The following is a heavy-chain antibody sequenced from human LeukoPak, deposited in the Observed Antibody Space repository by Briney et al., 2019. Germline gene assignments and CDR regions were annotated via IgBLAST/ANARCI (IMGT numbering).Heavy chain of an antibody. CDR1: GFTFSSYA. Sequence: PGGSLRLSCAASGFTFSSYAMHWVRQAPGKGLEWVAVISYDGSNKYYADSVKGRFTISRDNSKNTLYLQVNSLRAEDTAVYYCARSPTGRATMIEAYFQHWGQGTLVTVSS. CDR2: ISYDGSNK. J-gene: IGHJ1*01. CDR3: ARSPTGRATMIEAYFQH. V-gene: IGHV3-30*04. D-gene: IGHD3-22*01.